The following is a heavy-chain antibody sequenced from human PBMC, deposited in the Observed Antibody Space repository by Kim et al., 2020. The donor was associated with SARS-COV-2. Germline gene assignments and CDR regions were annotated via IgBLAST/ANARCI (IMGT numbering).Heavy chain of an antibody. D-gene: IGHD6-19*01. V-gene: IGHV1-69*13. CDR1: GGTFSSYA. CDR2: IIPIFGTA. CDR3: ARGGPLSDSSGSYYFDY. Sequence: SVKVSCKASGGTFSSYAISWVRQAPGQGLEWMGGIIPIFGTANYAQKFQGRVTITADESTSTAYMELSSLRSEDTAVYYCARGGPLSDSSGSYYFDYWGQGTLVTVSS. J-gene: IGHJ4*02.